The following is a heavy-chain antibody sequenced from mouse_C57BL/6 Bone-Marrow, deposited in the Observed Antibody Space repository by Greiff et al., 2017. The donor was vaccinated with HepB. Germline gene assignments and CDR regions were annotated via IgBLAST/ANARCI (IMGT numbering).Heavy chain of an antibody. Sequence: EVQLVESGGGLVQPKGSLKLSCAASGFSFNTYAMNWVRQAPGKGLEWVARIRSKSNNYATYYADSVKDRFTISRDDSESMLYLQMNNLKTEDTAMYYCERLGPDWYFDVWGTGTTVTVSS. CDR1: GFSFNTYA. CDR2: IRSKSNNYAT. V-gene: IGHV10-1*01. CDR3: ERLGPDWYFDV. J-gene: IGHJ1*03.